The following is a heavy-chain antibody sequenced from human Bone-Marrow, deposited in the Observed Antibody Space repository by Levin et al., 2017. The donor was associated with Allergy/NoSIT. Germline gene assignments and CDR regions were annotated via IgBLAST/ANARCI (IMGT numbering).Heavy chain of an antibody. J-gene: IGHJ4*02. V-gene: IGHV3-23*01. CDR1: GFPFSNYA. CDR3: AKDLTPYMSSGTLFDS. D-gene: IGHD6-25*01. CDR2: ISGDGGGT. Sequence: GGSLRLSCAASGFPFSNYAMNWVRQSPGKGLEWVSSISGDGGGTFYADSVKGRFTISRDNSINTLHLHMNTLRAEDSAIYYCAKDLTPYMSSGTLFDSWGQGTLVTVSS.